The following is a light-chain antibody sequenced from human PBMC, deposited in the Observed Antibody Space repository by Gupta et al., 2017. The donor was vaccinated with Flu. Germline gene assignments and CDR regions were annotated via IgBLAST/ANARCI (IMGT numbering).Light chain of an antibody. Sequence: KLTCTLSSGHSSDAIAWHQQQPEKGTRYLMKLNSDGSHSKGDGIPDRFSGSSSGAERYLTISSLQSEDEADYYCQTWGTAINWVFGGGTKLTVL. J-gene: IGLJ3*02. CDR3: QTWGTAINWV. V-gene: IGLV4-69*01. CDR1: SGHSSDA. CDR2: LNSDGSH.